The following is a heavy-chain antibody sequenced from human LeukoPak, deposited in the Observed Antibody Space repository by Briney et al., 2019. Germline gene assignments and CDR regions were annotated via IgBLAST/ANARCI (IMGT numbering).Heavy chain of an antibody. CDR3: ARAVYDTSGYYIDY. D-gene: IGHD3-22*01. V-gene: IGHV4-4*07. Sequence: SETLSLTCTVSGGFLSTYFWTWIRQPAGKGLEWIGRIYASGGTTHTPSLKSRVTMSVDTSKSQFSLKLSSVTAADTAVYYCARAVYDTSGYYIDYWGQGTLVTVSS. CDR1: GGFLSTYF. CDR2: IYASGGT. J-gene: IGHJ4*02.